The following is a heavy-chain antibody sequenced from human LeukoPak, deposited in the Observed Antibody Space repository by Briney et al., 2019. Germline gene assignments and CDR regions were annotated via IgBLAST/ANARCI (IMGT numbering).Heavy chain of an antibody. D-gene: IGHD5-24*01. V-gene: IGHV3-48*03. Sequence: PGGSLRLSCAASGFTFSSYEMNWVRQAPGKGLEWVSYISSSGSTIYYADSVKGRFTISRDNAKNSLYLQMNSLRAEDTAVYYCARVGMATMYFDYWGQRTLVTVSS. CDR2: ISSSGSTI. J-gene: IGHJ4*02. CDR1: GFTFSSYE. CDR3: ARVGMATMYFDY.